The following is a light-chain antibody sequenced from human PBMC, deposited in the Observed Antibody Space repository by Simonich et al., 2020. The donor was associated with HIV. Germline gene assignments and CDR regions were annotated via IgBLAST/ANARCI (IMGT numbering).Light chain of an antibody. CDR3: QQYGTSRYT. J-gene: IGKJ2*01. Sequence: EIVLTQSPGTLSLSPGESATLSCRASQSISSSYLAWYQQKPGQSPSLLIYGAYKRATGIPDRFSGSGSGTDFTLTISGLEPEDFAVYYCQQYGTSRYTLGQGTKLEIK. CDR2: GAY. V-gene: IGKV3-20*01. CDR1: QSISSSY.